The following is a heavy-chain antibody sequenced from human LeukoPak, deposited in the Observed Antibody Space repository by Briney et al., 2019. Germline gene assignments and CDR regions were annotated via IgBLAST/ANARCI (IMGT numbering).Heavy chain of an antibody. Sequence: GGSLRLSCAASGFMVSKYAMSWVRQAPGKGLEWVSAVSASADSTYYADSVKGRFTISRDNSKNTLFLQMHSLRAEDTAVYYCARRPAIFMDGVYYYSMDVWGQGTTVTVSS. J-gene: IGHJ6*02. CDR1: GFMVSKYA. CDR3: ARRPAIFMDGVYYYSMDV. V-gene: IGHV3-23*01. D-gene: IGHD2-2*01. CDR2: VSASADST.